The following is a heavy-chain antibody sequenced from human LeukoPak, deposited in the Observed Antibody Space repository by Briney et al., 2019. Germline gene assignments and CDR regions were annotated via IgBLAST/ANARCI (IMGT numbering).Heavy chain of an antibody. CDR1: GFTFSSYG. V-gene: IGHV3-30*02. CDR2: IRYDGSNK. CDR3: ARALGYSSSPANRDPDY. J-gene: IGHJ4*02. Sequence: PGGSLRLSCAASGFTFSSYGMHWVRQAPGKGLEWVAFIRYDGSNKYYADSVKGRFTISRDNSKNTLYLQMNSLRAEDTAVYYCARALGYSSSPANRDPDYWGQGTLVTVSS. D-gene: IGHD6-6*01.